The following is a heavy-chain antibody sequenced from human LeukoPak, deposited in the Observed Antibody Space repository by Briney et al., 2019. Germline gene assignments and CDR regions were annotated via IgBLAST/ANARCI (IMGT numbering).Heavy chain of an antibody. V-gene: IGHV3-23*01. D-gene: IGHD3-22*01. Sequence: PGGSLRLSCAASGFTFSSYAMSWVRQAPGKGQEWVSAISGSGGSTYYADSVKGRFTISRDNSKNTLYLQMNSLRAEDTAVYYCAKEYYDSSGYYPLNYWGQGTLVTVSS. CDR2: ISGSGGST. J-gene: IGHJ4*02. CDR1: GFTFSSYA. CDR3: AKEYYDSSGYYPLNY.